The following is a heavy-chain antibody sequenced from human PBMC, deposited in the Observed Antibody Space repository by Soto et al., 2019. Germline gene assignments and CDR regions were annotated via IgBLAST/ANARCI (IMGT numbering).Heavy chain of an antibody. D-gene: IGHD5-18*01. J-gene: IGHJ6*02. CDR3: ARLGYSNYYYYGMDV. CDR2: INHSGST. Sequence: PSETLSLTCAVYGGSFSGYYWSWIRQPPGKGLEWIGEINHSGSTNYNPSLKSRVTISVDTSKNQFSLKLSSVTAADTAVYYCARLGYSNYYYYGMDVWGQGTTVTVSS. CDR1: GGSFSGYY. V-gene: IGHV4-34*01.